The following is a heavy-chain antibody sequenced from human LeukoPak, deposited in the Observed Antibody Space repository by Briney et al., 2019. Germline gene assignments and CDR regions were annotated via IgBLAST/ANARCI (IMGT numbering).Heavy chain of an antibody. CDR1: VYTLTELS. D-gene: IGHD1-26*01. V-gene: IGHV1-24*01. CDR3: ATLMFGSYLGY. CDR2: CDPEDSET. Sequence: GASVKVSCKVSVYTLTELSMHWVRQAPGKGLEWMGGCDPEDSETIYAQMFLGRVTMTEDPSTDTAYMELSSLRSEDTAVYYCATLMFGSYLGYWGQGTLLTVSS. J-gene: IGHJ4*02.